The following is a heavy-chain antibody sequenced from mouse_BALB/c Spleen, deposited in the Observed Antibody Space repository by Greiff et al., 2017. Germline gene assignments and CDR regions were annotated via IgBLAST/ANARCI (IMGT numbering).Heavy chain of an antibody. D-gene: IGHD2-14*01. J-gene: IGHJ3*01. V-gene: IGHV1-80*01. Sequence: QVQLKQSGAELVRPGSSVKISCKASGYAFSSYWMNWVKQRPGQGLEWIGQIYPGDGDTNYHGKFKGKATLTADKSSSTAYMQLSSLTSEDSAVYFCARGDRYGDGFAYWGQGTLVTVSA. CDR2: IYPGDGDT. CDR3: ARGDRYGDGFAY. CDR1: GYAFSSYW.